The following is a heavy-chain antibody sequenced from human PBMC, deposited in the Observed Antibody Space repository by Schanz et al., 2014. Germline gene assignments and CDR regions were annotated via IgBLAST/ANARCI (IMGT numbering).Heavy chain of an antibody. J-gene: IGHJ4*02. D-gene: IGHD2-2*01. CDR1: GYTFTNFF. CDR2: INPSGGGT. Sequence: QVHLVQSGAEVHKPGASLKISCKASGYTFTNFFLHWVRQAPGQGLEWMGIINPSGGGTSYALRFQDRVTVTRDTSRSTVYMELSSLRSEDTAVYYCARAPTAYCSDTSCLGTAFDYWGQGTLVTVSS. V-gene: IGHV1-46*03. CDR3: ARAPTAYCSDTSCLGTAFDY.